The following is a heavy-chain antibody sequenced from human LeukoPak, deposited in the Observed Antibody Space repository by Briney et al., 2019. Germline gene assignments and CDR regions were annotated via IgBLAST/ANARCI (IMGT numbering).Heavy chain of an antibody. D-gene: IGHD6-13*01. CDR2: ISYDGSNK. Sequence: GGSLRLSCAASGFTFSSYGMHWVRQAPGKGLEWVAVISYDGSNKYYADSVKGRFTISRDNSKNTLYLQMNSLRAEDTAVYYCAKPHSSSWSYFDYWGQGTLVTVSS. V-gene: IGHV3-30*18. J-gene: IGHJ4*02. CDR3: AKPHSSSWSYFDY. CDR1: GFTFSSYG.